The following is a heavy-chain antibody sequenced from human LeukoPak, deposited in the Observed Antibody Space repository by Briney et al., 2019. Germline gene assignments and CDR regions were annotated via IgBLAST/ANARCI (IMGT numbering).Heavy chain of an antibody. D-gene: IGHD6-25*01. J-gene: IGHJ4*02. CDR2: IIPIFGTA. CDR3: ARMKSRYFDY. Sequence: SVKVSRNASGGTFSSYAISWVRQAPGQGLEWMGGIIPIFGTANYAQKFQGRVTITTDESTSTAYMELSSLRSEDTAVYYCARMKSRYFDYWGQGTLVTVSS. V-gene: IGHV1-69*05. CDR1: GGTFSSYA.